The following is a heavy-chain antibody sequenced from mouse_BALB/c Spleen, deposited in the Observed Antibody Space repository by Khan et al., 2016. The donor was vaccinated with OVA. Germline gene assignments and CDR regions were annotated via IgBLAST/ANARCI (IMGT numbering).Heavy chain of an antibody. CDR1: GYSITSDYA. CDR3: ARDGSRYNYAMDY. V-gene: IGHV3-2*02. Sequence: EVQLQESGPGLVKPSQSLSLTCTVTGYSITSDYAWHWLRQFPGNTLEWMGYISYSGSTNYNPSLKSRISINRDTSKNQFILQLNSVTTEDTATYYFARDGSRYNYAMDYWGQGTSVTVSS. CDR2: ISYSGST. J-gene: IGHJ4*01. D-gene: IGHD2-3*01.